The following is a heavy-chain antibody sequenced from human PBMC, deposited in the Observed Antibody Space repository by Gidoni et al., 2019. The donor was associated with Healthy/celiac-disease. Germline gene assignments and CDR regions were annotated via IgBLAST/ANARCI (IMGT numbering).Heavy chain of an antibody. J-gene: IGHJ3*02. Sequence: QLQLQESGPGLVKPSETLSLTCTVSGGSISSSSYYWGWIRQPPGKGLEWIGSIYYSGSTYYNPSLKSRVTISVDTSKNQFSLKLSAVTAADTAVYYCAFHTAMVSDAFDIWGQGTMVTVSS. V-gene: IGHV4-39*01. CDR1: GGSISSSSYY. D-gene: IGHD5-18*01. CDR3: AFHTAMVSDAFDI. CDR2: IYYSGST.